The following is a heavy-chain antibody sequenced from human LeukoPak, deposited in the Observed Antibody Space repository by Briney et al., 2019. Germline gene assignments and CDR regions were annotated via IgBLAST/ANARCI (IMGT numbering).Heavy chain of an antibody. CDR1: GFTFGSYW. V-gene: IGHV3-7*01. CDR3: ARDQARMVRGVIYGCFDY. Sequence: PGGSPRLSCAASGFTFGSYWMSWVRQAPGKGLEWVANIKQDGSEKYYVDSVKGRFTISRDNAKNSLYLQMDSLRAEDTAVYYCARDQARMVRGVIYGCFDYWGQGTLVTVSS. CDR2: IKQDGSEK. D-gene: IGHD3-10*01. J-gene: IGHJ4*02.